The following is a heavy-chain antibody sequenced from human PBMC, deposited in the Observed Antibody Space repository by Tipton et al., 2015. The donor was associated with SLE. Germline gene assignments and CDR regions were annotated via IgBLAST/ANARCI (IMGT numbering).Heavy chain of an antibody. J-gene: IGHJ6*02. Sequence: TLSLTCTVSGGSISSHYWSWIRQPPGKGLEWIGYIYYSGSTNYNPSLKSRVTISVDTSKNQFSLKLSSVTAADTAVYYCARLGLFGMDVWGQGTTVTVSS. CDR2: IYYSGST. V-gene: IGHV4-59*11. CDR3: ARLGLFGMDV. CDR1: GGSISSHY.